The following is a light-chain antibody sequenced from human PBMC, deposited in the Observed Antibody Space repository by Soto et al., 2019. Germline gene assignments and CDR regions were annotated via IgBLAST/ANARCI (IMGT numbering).Light chain of an antibody. CDR1: HSISGW. V-gene: IGKV1-5*01. CDR3: QHFNSYPWT. Sequence: DIQMTQSPSTLSASVGDGVTITCRASHSISGWLAWYQQKPGKAPKLLIYGASSLETGVPSRFSGSGSGTEFTLSISSLQPDDVATYYCQHFNSYPWTFGQGTKVEIK. J-gene: IGKJ1*01. CDR2: GAS.